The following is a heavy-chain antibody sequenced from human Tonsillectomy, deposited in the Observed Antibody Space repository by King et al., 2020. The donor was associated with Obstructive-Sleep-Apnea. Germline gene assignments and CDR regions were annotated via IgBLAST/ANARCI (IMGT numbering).Heavy chain of an antibody. CDR3: ARDRDCRSTSCFFGMDV. CDR2: INSDGSTT. J-gene: IGHJ6*02. V-gene: IGHV3-74*01. D-gene: IGHD2-2*01. CDR1: GFTFSSYW. Sequence: VQLVESGGGLVQPGGSPRLSCAASGFTFSSYWMHWVRQAPGKGLVWVSRINSDGSTTTYADSVKGRFTISRDNAKNTLHLQMSSLRAEDTAVYFCARDRDCRSTSCFFGMDVWGQGTTVTVSS.